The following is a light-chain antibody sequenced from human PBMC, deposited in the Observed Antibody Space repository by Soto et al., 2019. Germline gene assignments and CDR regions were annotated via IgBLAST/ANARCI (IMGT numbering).Light chain of an antibody. CDR1: QSVSSSY. J-gene: IGKJ5*01. V-gene: IGKV3-20*01. Sequence: EIVLTQSPATLSLSPGERATLSCRASQSVSSSYLAWYQQKPGQAPRLLIYGASSRATGIPDRFSGSGSGTDGTISISRLEPEDCAVYDCQQYGSSLITFGQGTRLEIK. CDR3: QQYGSSLIT. CDR2: GAS.